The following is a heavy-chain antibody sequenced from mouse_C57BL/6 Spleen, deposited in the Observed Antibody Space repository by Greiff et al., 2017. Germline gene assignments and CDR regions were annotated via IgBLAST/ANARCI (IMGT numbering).Heavy chain of an antibody. D-gene: IGHD2-5*01. J-gene: IGHJ4*01. CDR3: ARSYSNYPYYYAMDY. V-gene: IGHV1-81*01. Sequence: VQVVESGAELARPGASVKLSCKASGYTFTSYGISWVKQRTGQGLEWIGEIYPRSGNTYYNEKFKGKATLTADKSSSTAYMELRSLTSEDSAVYFCARSYSNYPYYYAMDYWGQGTSVTVSS. CDR1: GYTFTSYG. CDR2: IYPRSGNT.